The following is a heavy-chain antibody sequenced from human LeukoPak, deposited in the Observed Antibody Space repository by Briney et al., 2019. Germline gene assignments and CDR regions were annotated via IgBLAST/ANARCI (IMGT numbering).Heavy chain of an antibody. CDR1: GFTFSSYG. D-gene: IGHD4-17*01. CDR3: AEDLAVTTDYYYGMDV. Sequence: PGRSLRLSCAASGFTFSSYGMHWVRQAPGKGLEWVAVISYDGSNKYYADSVKGRFTISRDNSKNTLYLQMNSLRAEDTAVYYCAEDLAVTTDYYYGMDVWGQGTTVTVSS. CDR2: ISYDGSNK. J-gene: IGHJ6*02. V-gene: IGHV3-30*18.